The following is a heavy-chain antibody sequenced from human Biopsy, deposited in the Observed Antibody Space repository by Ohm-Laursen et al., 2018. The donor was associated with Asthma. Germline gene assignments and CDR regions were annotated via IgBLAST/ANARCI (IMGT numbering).Heavy chain of an antibody. V-gene: IGHV3-30*18. J-gene: IGHJ4*02. CDR3: AKDERLYYGSDSKYMQPVPLGD. CDR2: ISYDGSTK. D-gene: IGHD3-10*01. Sequence: SLRLSCTASGFSFSEFVMHWVRQAPGKGLEWVAVISYDGSTKYYADSVKGRFTISRDNPKNTLYLQMSSLRVEDTAVYYCAKDERLYYGSDSKYMQPVPLGDWGQGTLVIVSA. CDR1: GFSFSEFV.